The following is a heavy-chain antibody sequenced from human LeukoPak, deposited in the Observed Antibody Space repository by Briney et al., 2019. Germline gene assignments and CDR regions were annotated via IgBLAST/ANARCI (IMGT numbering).Heavy chain of an antibody. J-gene: IGHJ6*02. Sequence: TSETLSLTCTVSGGSINSYYWSWIRQPPGKGLEWIGYIYYSGSTNYNPSLKSRVTISVDTSKNQFSLKLSSVTAADTAVYYCARDRGDYYDSRNGMDVWGQGTTVTVSS. CDR3: ARDRGDYYDSRNGMDV. CDR2: IYYSGST. CDR1: GGSINSYY. D-gene: IGHD3-22*01. V-gene: IGHV4-59*01.